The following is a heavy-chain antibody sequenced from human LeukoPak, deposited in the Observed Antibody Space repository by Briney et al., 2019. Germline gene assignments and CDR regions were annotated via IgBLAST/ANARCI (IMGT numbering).Heavy chain of an antibody. D-gene: IGHD2-21*02. CDR1: GYTFTGYY. CDR2: ISTDKADT. CDR3: VRDCASDCSIKGHYFFDL. Sequence: ASVKVSCKASGYTFTGYYMHRVRQAPGQGLEWMGWISTDKADTYYAQNYQGRVTMTIDTSTSTAYMELRSLTSDDTAVYYCVRDCASDCSIKGHYFFDLWGRGTLVTVSS. J-gene: IGHJ2*01. V-gene: IGHV1-18*04.